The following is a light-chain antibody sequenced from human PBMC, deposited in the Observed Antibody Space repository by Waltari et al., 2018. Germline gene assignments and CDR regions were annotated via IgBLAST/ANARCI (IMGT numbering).Light chain of an antibody. Sequence: QSALTQPASVSGSPGQSITISCTGTSSDVAASHYVSWYQPHPGKAPKLMNYDVTKWSAEVSDRVSGSKSVNTASLTISWLQAEDEADYYCSSYIIGVTLYVFGTGTKVTVL. CDR1: SSDVAASHY. CDR3: SSYIIGVTLYV. J-gene: IGLJ1*01. V-gene: IGLV2-14*03. CDR2: DVT.